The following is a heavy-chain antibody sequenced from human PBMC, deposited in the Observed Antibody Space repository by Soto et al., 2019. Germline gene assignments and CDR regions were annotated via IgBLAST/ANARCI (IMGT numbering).Heavy chain of an antibody. CDR3: ARERKCSSTSCSFWQLNRAGHYGMDV. V-gene: IGHV1-2*02. CDR2: INPNSGGT. CDR1: GYTFTGYY. Sequence: ASVKVSCKASGYTFTGYYMHWVRQAPGQGLEWTGWINPNSGGTNYAQKFQGRVTMTRDTSISTAYMELSRLRSDDTAVYYCARERKCSSTSCSFWQLNRAGHYGMDVWGQGTTVTVSS. J-gene: IGHJ6*02. D-gene: IGHD2-2*01.